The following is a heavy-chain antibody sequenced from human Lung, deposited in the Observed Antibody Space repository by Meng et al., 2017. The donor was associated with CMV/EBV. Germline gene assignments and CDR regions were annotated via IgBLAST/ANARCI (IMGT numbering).Heavy chain of an antibody. D-gene: IGHD6-19*01. J-gene: IGHJ4*02. V-gene: IGHV3-73*01. CDR2: IRSKASNYAT. Sequence: GESLRLSCAASGFTFSDSAMYWVRQASGKGLEWVGRIRSKASNYATTYAASVEGRFTISRDDSKNMVYLEMNSLKIEDTALYYCCRPTAVASSPTDYWGQGTLVTGSS. CDR3: CRPTAVASSPTDY. CDR1: GFTFSDSA.